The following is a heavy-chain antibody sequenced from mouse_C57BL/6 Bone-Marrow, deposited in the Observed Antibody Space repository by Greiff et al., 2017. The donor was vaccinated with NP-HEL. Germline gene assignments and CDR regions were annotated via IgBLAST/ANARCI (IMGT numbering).Heavy chain of an antibody. Sequence: VQLQQSGPELVKPGASVKLSCKASGYTFTSYDINWVKQRPGQGLEWIGWIYPRDGSTKSNETFKGKATLTVDTSSSTAYMERHSLTSEDSAVYFCARYDGYYLYAMDYWGQGTSVTVSS. CDR2: IYPRDGST. CDR3: ARYDGYYLYAMDY. CDR1: GYTFTSYD. J-gene: IGHJ4*01. D-gene: IGHD2-3*01. V-gene: IGHV1-85*01.